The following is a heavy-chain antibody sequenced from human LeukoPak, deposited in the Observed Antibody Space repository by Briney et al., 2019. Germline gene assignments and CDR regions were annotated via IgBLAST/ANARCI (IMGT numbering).Heavy chain of an antibody. CDR2: ISYDGSNE. D-gene: IGHD3-10*01. CDR3: GRDMDV. J-gene: IGHJ6*02. CDR1: GFTFSIYG. Sequence: GGSLRLSCAASGFTFSIYGMHWVRRAPGKGLEWVAVISYDGSNEYYADSVKGRFTISRDNAKNSLYLQMNSLRAEDTAVYYCGRDMDVWGQGSTVTVSS. V-gene: IGHV3-30*03.